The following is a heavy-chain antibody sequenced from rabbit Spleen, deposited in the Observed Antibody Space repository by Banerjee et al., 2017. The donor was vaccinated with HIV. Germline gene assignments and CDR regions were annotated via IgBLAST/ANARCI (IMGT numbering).Heavy chain of an antibody. D-gene: IGHD1-1*01. J-gene: IGHJ6*01. Sequence: QSLEESGGDLVKPEGSLTLTCTVSGIDFSSYYLDSMCWVRQAPGKGLEWIACILGGSSGATYYANWAKGRFTISKTSSTTVTLQMTSLTTADTATYFCARDLVAVIGWNFGLWGPGTLVTVS. CDR3: ARDLVAVIGWNFGL. CDR2: ILGGSSGAT. CDR1: GIDFSSYYLDS. V-gene: IGHV1S40*01.